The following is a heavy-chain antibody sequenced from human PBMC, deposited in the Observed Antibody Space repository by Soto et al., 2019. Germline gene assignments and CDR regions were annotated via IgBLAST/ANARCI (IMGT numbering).Heavy chain of an antibody. CDR1: GYTFTRYG. CDR3: AKNGQPPYYYYGLDV. D-gene: IGHD2-8*01. V-gene: IGHV1-18*01. J-gene: IGHJ6*02. Sequence: SVKVSCKASGYTFTRYGIRWVRQAPGQGLEWMGWISGYNGDTNYAQKFQGRVSMTIDTSTTTAYMELRSLTSDDTAVYYCAKNGQPPYYYYGLDVWG. CDR2: ISGYNGDT.